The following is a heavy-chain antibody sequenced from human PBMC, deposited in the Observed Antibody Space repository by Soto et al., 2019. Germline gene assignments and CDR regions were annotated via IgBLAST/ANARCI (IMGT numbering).Heavy chain of an antibody. CDR2: IYYSGST. D-gene: IGHD7-27*01. V-gene: IGHV4-59*01. Sequence: PXQSRPLAGHVSGGSIVSSYSGWIRQPPGKGLEWIGYIYYSGSTRYNPSLKSRVTISGDTSKNQFSLKLSSVTAADTAVYYCARAELGVFDDWGQGTLVTFSS. CDR3: ARAELGVFDD. CDR1: GGSIVSSY. J-gene: IGHJ4*02.